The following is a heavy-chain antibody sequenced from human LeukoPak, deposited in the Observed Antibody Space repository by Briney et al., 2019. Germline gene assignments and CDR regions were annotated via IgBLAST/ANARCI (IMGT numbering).Heavy chain of an antibody. Sequence: PGGSLRLSCTLSGLTFSGYALHWVRQAPAKGLGWVAVIWIDGSNTYYADSVKGRFTISRDNSKNTLYLQMNSLRAEDTAVYYCARGAQSGGYSGPFDIWGQGTMVTVSS. J-gene: IGHJ3*02. CDR1: GLTFSGYA. D-gene: IGHD1-26*01. CDR3: ARGAQSGGYSGPFDI. V-gene: IGHV3-33*01. CDR2: IWIDGSNT.